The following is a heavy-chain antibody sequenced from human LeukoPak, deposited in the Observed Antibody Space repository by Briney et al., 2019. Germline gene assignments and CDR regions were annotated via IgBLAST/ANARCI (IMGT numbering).Heavy chain of an antibody. J-gene: IGHJ4*02. V-gene: IGHV3-66*02. CDR1: GFTVSSNY. D-gene: IGHD3-3*01. Sequence: AGGSLRLSCAASGFTVSSNYMSWVRQAPGQGLEWVSVIYSGGSTYYADSVKGRFTISRDNSKNTLYLQMNSLRAEDTAVYYCARETTIFGVVIDYWGQGTLVTVSS. CDR2: IYSGGST. CDR3: ARETTIFGVVIDY.